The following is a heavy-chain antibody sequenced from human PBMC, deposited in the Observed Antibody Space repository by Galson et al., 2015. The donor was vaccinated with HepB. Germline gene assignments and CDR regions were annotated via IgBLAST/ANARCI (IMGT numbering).Heavy chain of an antibody. V-gene: IGHV3-23*01. J-gene: IGHJ6*03. CDR1: GFTFSSYA. D-gene: IGHD1-14*01. CDR3: AKDTAMADPDLHYYYYYYMDV. Sequence: SLRLSCAASGFTFSSYAMSWVRQAPGKGLEWVSAISGSGGSTYYADSVKGRFTISRDNSKNTLYLQMNSLRAEDTAVYYCAKDTAMADPDLHYYYYYYMDVWGKGTTVTVSS. CDR2: ISGSGGST.